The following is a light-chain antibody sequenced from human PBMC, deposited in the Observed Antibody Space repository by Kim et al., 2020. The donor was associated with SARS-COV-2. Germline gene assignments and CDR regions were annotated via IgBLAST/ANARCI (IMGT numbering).Light chain of an antibody. CDR3: QQRSKWPIT. CDR2: DAS. CDR1: QSISSY. Sequence: EIVLTQSPATLSLSPGERVTLSCRASQSISSYLALYQQKPGQAPRLLIYDASNRATGIPARFSGSGSGTDFTLSINSLEPEDFAVYYCQQRSKWPITFGQGTRLEIK. J-gene: IGKJ5*01. V-gene: IGKV3-11*01.